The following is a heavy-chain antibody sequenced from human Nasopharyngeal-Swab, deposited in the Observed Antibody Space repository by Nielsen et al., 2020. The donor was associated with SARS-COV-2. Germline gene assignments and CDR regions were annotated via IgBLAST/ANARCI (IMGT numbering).Heavy chain of an antibody. Sequence: GGSLRLSCAASGFTFSSYGMHWVRQAPGKGLEWVAVIWYDGSNKYYADSVKGRFTISRDNSKNTLYLQMNSLRAEDTAVYYCAMGIRFLEWPWYYWGQGTLVTVSS. CDR3: AMGIRFLEWPWYY. V-gene: IGHV3-33*01. J-gene: IGHJ4*02. CDR2: IWYDGSNK. D-gene: IGHD3-3*01. CDR1: GFTFSSYG.